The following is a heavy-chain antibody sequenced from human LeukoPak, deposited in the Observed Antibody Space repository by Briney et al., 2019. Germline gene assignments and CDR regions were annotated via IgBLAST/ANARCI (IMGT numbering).Heavy chain of an antibody. CDR1: GFTFSSYS. Sequence: GGSLRLSCAASGFTFSSYSMNRVRQAPGKGLEWVSSISSSSSYIYYADSVKGRFTVSRDNAKNSLYLQMNSLRAEDTAVYYCARDTNREQDIWGQGTTVTVSS. D-gene: IGHD3-3*01. V-gene: IGHV3-21*01. J-gene: IGHJ6*02. CDR3: ARDTNREQDI. CDR2: ISSSSSYI.